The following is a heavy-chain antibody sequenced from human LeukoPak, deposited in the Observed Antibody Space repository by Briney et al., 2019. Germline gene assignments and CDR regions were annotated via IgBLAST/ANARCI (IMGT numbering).Heavy chain of an antibody. CDR3: ARDHHDYGDYLFDY. V-gene: IGHV4-59*12. D-gene: IGHD4-17*01. CDR1: GGSISSYY. CDR2: IYYSGST. Sequence: SETLSLTCTVSGGSISSYYWSWIRQPPGKGLEWIGYIYYSGSTNYNPSLKSRVTISVDTSKNQFSLKLSSVTAADTAVYYCARDHHDYGDYLFDYWGQGTLVTVSS. J-gene: IGHJ4*02.